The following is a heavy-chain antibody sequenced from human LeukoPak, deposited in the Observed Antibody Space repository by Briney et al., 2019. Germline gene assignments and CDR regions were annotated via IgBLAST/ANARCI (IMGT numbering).Heavy chain of an antibody. CDR1: GFTFSSYA. CDR3: AKALGIAVNDY. Sequence: PGGSLRLSCAASGFTFSSYAMHWVRQAPGKGLEYVSAISSNGGSTYYANSVKGRFTISRDNSKNTLYLQMNSLRAEDTAVYYCAKALGIAVNDYWGQGTLVTVSS. D-gene: IGHD6-19*01. J-gene: IGHJ4*02. CDR2: ISSNGGST. V-gene: IGHV3-64*01.